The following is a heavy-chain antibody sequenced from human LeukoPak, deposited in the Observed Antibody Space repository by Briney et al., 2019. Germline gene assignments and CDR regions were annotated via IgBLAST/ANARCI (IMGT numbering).Heavy chain of an antibody. D-gene: IGHD3-22*01. CDR3: AGSSGYKGDWYFDL. V-gene: IGHV4-39*01. CDR2: IYYSGST. CDR1: GGSISSSSYY. Sequence: SETLSLTCTVSGGSISSSSYYWGWIRQPPGKGMEWIGSIYYSGSTYYNPSLKSRVTISVDTSKNQFSLKLSSVTAADTAVYYCAGSSGYKGDWYFDLWGRGTLVTVSS. J-gene: IGHJ2*01.